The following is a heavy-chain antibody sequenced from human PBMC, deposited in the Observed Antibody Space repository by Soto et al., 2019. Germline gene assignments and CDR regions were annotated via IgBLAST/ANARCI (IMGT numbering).Heavy chain of an antibody. J-gene: IGHJ6*02. CDR2: IKSKTDGGTT. Sequence: EVQLVESGGGLVQPGGSLRLSCAASGFTFSNAWMNWVRQAPGKGLEWVGRIKSKTDGGTTDYAAPVKGRCTISRDDSKNTLYLQMNSLKTEDTAVYYCTTDEMMVAATPMDVWGQGTTVTVSS. CDR1: GFTFSNAW. V-gene: IGHV3-15*07. CDR3: TTDEMMVAATPMDV. D-gene: IGHD2-15*01.